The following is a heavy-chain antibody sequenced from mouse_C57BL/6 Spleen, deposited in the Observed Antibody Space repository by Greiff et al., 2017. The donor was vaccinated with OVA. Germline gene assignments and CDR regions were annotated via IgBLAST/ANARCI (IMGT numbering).Heavy chain of an antibody. V-gene: IGHV1-52*01. D-gene: IGHD1-1*01. Sequence: QVQLQQPGAELVRPGSSVQLSCKASGYTFTSYWMHWVKQRPIQCLEWIGNIDPSDSETHYNQKFKDKATLTVDKSSSTAYMQLSSLTSEDSAVYYCARETTTVVAPLYALDYWGQGTSVTVSS. J-gene: IGHJ4*01. CDR1: GYTFTSYW. CDR2: IDPSDSET. CDR3: ARETTTVVAPLYALDY.